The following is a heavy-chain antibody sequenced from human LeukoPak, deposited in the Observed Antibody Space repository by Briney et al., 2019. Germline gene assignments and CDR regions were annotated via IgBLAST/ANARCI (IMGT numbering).Heavy chain of an antibody. CDR3: ARDRSTAHFDY. CDR1: GFTFSSYG. Sequence: PGRALRLSCAASGFTFSSYGMHWVRQAPGKGLEWVAMIWYDGSNTYYADSVEGRFTISRDNSKNTLFLQMDSLRAEDTAVYYCARDRSTAHFDYWGQGTLVTVSS. V-gene: IGHV3-33*01. CDR2: IWYDGSNT. J-gene: IGHJ4*02. D-gene: IGHD4-17*01.